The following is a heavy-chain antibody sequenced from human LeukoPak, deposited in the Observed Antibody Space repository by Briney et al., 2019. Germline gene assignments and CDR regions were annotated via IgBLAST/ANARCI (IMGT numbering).Heavy chain of an antibody. Sequence: GGSLRLSCAASGFTSSSYSMNWVRQAPGKGLEWVSSISSSSSYIYYADSVKGRFTISRDNAKNSLYLQMNSLRAEDTAVYYCARVKRIAARPIDYWGQGTLVTVSS. V-gene: IGHV3-21*01. D-gene: IGHD6-6*01. CDR1: GFTSSSYS. J-gene: IGHJ4*02. CDR3: ARVKRIAARPIDY. CDR2: ISSSSSYI.